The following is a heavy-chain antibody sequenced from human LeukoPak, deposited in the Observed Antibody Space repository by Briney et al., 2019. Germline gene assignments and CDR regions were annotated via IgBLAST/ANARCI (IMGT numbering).Heavy chain of an antibody. CDR3: ARDLQWPDAFDI. J-gene: IGHJ3*02. D-gene: IGHD6-19*01. CDR2: INPNSGGT. Sequence: ASVKVSCKASGYTFTGYYMHWVRQAPGQGLEWKGWINPNSGGTNYAQKFQGRVTMTRDTSISTAYMELSRLRSDDTAVYYCARDLQWPDAFDIWGQGTMVTVSS. CDR1: GYTFTGYY. V-gene: IGHV1-2*02.